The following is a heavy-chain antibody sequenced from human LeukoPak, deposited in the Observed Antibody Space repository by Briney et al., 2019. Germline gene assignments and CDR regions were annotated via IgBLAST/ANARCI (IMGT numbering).Heavy chain of an antibody. J-gene: IGHJ4*02. V-gene: IGHV1-2*02. Sequence: ASVKVSCKASGYTFTGYYMHWVRQAPGQGLEWMGWINPNSGGTNYAQKFQGRVTMTRDTSISTAYMELSRLRSDDTAVYYCARITMVRGAFNFDYWGQGTLVTVSS. CDR1: GYTFTGYY. CDR3: ARITMVRGAFNFDY. D-gene: IGHD3-10*01. CDR2: INPNSGGT.